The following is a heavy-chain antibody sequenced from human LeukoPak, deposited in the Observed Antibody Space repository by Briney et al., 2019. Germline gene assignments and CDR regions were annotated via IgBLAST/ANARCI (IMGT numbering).Heavy chain of an antibody. D-gene: IGHD2-2*01. J-gene: IGHJ4*02. CDR2: IKQDGSEK. Sequence: GGSLRLSCAASGFTFSSYWMSWVRQAPGKGLEWVANIKQDGSEKYYVDSVKGRFTISRDNAKNSLYLQMNSLRAEDTAVYYCARVVVVPAAFYFGYWGQGTLVTVSS. CDR1: GFTFSSYW. V-gene: IGHV3-7*01. CDR3: ARVVVVPAAFYFGY.